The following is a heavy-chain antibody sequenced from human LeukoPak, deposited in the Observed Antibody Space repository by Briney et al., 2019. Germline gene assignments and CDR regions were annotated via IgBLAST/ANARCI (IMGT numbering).Heavy chain of an antibody. D-gene: IGHD6-19*01. J-gene: IGHJ4*02. Sequence: PGGSLRLSCAASGFTFSSYSMNWVRQAPGKGLEWVSSISSSSIYIYYADSVNGRFTISRDNAKNSLYLKMNSLRAEDTAVYYCARLSVAERDYWGQGTLVTVSS. CDR2: ISSSSIYI. CDR3: ARLSVAERDY. CDR1: GFTFSSYS. V-gene: IGHV3-21*01.